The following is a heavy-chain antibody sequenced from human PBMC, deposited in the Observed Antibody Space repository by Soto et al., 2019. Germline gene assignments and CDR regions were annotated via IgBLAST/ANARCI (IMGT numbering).Heavy chain of an antibody. CDR2: IYYSGST. CDR1: GGSISSGGYY. V-gene: IGHV4-31*03. J-gene: IGHJ6*02. CDR3: ARVFDWLDNYGMDV. D-gene: IGHD3-9*01. Sequence: QVQLQESGPGLVKPSQTLSLTCTVSGGSISSGGYYWSWIRQHPGKGLEWIGYIYYSGSTYFNPSLNSRGTISVDTSKTQFCLKLSSVTAADTAVYYCARVFDWLDNYGMDVWGQGTTVTVSS.